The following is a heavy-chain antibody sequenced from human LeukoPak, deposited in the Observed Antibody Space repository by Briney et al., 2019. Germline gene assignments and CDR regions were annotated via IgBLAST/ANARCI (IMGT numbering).Heavy chain of an antibody. CDR1: GGSISSSSYY. J-gene: IGHJ4*02. V-gene: IGHV4-39*01. CDR2: IYYSGST. CDR3: GYCSGGSCRRGYYFDY. Sequence: PSETLSLTCTVSGGSISSSSYYWGWIRQPPGKGLEWIGSIYYSGSTYYNPSIKSRVTISVDTSKTQFFLKLSSVTAADTAVYYCGYCSGGSCRRGYYFDYWGQGTLVTVSS. D-gene: IGHD2-15*01.